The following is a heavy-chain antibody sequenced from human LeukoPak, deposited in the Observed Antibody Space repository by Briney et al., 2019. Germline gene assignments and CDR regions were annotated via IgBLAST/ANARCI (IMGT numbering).Heavy chain of an antibody. CDR2: ISYDGSNK. CDR3: ARGYYDILTGYLLPYYFDY. V-gene: IGHV3-30-3*01. D-gene: IGHD3-9*01. Sequence: GGSLRLSCAASGFTFSSYPMHWVRQAPGKGLEWVAVISYDGSNKYYADSVKGRFTISRDNSKNTLYLQMNSLRAGDTAVYYCARGYYDILTGYLLPYYFDYWGQGTLVTVSS. J-gene: IGHJ4*02. CDR1: GFTFSSYP.